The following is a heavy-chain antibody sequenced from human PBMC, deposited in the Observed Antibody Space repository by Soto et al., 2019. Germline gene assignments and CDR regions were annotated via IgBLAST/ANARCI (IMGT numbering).Heavy chain of an antibody. CDR3: ARADYYGSSGYNLDY. D-gene: IGHD3-22*01. J-gene: IGHJ4*02. V-gene: IGHV1-46*01. Sequence: QVQVAQSGAEVKRPGASVKVSCWASGYPFTNFYIHWVRQAPGQGLEWMGIINPSGGSTAYAQKFLGRGTMTRDTSTSTVYMEVSSLRSEDTAVYYCARADYYGSSGYNLDYWGQGTLVTVSS. CDR2: INPSGGST. CDR1: GYPFTNFY.